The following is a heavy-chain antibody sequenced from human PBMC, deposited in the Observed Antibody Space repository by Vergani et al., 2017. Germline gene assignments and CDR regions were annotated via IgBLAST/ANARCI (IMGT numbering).Heavy chain of an antibody. V-gene: IGHV3-48*01. CDR3: ARGFLDIVVVSHYYYMDV. CDR1: GFTFSSYS. J-gene: IGHJ6*03. D-gene: IGHD2-2*01. CDR2: ISSSSSTI. Sequence: EVQLVESGGGLVQPGGSLRLSCAASGFTFSSYSMNWVRQAPGKGLEWVSYISSSSSTIYYADSVKGRFTISRDNAKNSLYLQMNSLRAEDTAVYYCARGFLDIVVVSHYYYMDVWGKGP.